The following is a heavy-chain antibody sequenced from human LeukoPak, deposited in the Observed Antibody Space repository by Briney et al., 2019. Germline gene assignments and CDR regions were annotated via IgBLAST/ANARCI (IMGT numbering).Heavy chain of an antibody. CDR3: ARRVSGSYLDY. V-gene: IGHV3-48*03. J-gene: IGHJ4*02. CDR2: ISSSGSDK. CDR1: GFPFSDHE. Sequence: GGSLRLSCAASGFPFSDHEMNWVRQAPGKGLEWVSYISSSGSDKYYPDSVKGRFTISRDNVKNSLDLEMNSLRDDDTAVYYCARRVSGSYLDYWGQGILVTVSS. D-gene: IGHD3-10*01.